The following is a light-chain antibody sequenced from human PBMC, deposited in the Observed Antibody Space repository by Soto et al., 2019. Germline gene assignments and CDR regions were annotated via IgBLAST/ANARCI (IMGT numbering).Light chain of an antibody. CDR2: AAS. CDR1: QDASIY. Sequence: DIQMTQSPSSLSPSVGDRVTMTCRASQDASIYVNWYQQKSGEAPKLLIYAASSLPSGVPSRFSGGGSGTEFTLTISSLEADDFATYYCQQSHSAPYTFGQGTKLGI. V-gene: IGKV1-39*01. CDR3: QQSHSAPYT. J-gene: IGKJ2*01.